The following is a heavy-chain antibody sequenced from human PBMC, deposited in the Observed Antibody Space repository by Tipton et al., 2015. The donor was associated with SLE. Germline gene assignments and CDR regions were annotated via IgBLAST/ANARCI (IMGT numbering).Heavy chain of an antibody. D-gene: IGHD4-11*01. CDR1: GFTFSSYA. Sequence: SLRLSCAASGFTFSSYAMNWVRQAPGKGLEWVSIIYSGATSPYYADSVRGRFTISRDNSKNTLYLQMNSLRAEDTALYYCAKALYSDKGRGADYRGQGTLVTVSS. CDR2: IYSGATSP. V-gene: IGHV3-23*03. CDR3: AKALYSDKGRGADY. J-gene: IGHJ4*02.